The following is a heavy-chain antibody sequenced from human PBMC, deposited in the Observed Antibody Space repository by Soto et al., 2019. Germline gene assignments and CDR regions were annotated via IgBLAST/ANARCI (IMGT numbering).Heavy chain of an antibody. CDR1: GFTFSSYW. J-gene: IGHJ4*02. V-gene: IGHV3-74*01. CDR2: INGDGSTT. Sequence: EVQLVESGGALVQPGGSLRLSCAASGFTFSSYWMHWVRQAPGKGLVWVSRINGDGSTTTYADSVKGRFIISRDNAKNMLYLQMNSLTAEDTAVYYCARPRYDGSGTPFDHWGQGTPVTVSS. D-gene: IGHD3-22*01. CDR3: ARPRYDGSGTPFDH.